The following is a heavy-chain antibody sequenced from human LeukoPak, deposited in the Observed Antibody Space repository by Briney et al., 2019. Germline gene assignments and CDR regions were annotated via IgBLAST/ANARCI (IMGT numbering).Heavy chain of an antibody. D-gene: IGHD2-15*01. CDR1: GYTFTSYG. J-gene: IGHJ6*03. Sequence: GASVKVSCKASGYTFTSYGISWVRQPPGQGLEGMGCISAYNCNTNYAQKLQGRVTMTTDTSTSTAYMELRSLRSDDTAVYYCARAGSFYYYYMDVWGKGTTVTVSS. CDR2: ISAYNCNT. V-gene: IGHV1-18*01. CDR3: ARAGSFYYYYMDV.